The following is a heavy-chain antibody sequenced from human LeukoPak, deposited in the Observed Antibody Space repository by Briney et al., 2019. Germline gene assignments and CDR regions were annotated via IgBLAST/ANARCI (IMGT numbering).Heavy chain of an antibody. CDR3: AIRTPVDIVATLGERVKKGLDY. D-gene: IGHD5-12*01. J-gene: IGHJ4*02. CDR2: MNPNSGNT. V-gene: IGHV1-8*01. CDR1: GYTFTSYD. Sequence: ASVKVSCKASGYTFTSYDINWLRQATGQGLEWMGWMNPNSGNTGYAQKFQGRVTMTRDTSMSTAYMELSSLRSEDTAVYYCAIRTPVDIVATLGERVKKGLDYWGQGTLVTVSS.